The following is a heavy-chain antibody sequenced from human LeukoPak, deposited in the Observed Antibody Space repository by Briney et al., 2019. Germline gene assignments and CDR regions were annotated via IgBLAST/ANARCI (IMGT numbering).Heavy chain of an antibody. CDR1: GGSISSSSYY. Sequence: SETLSLTCTVSGGSISSSSYYWGWIRQPPGKGLEWIGSIYYSGSTYYNPSLKSRVTISVDTSKNPFSLKLSSVTAADTAVYYCARLSFLKLWSDYWGQGTLVTVSS. CDR3: ARLSFLKLWSDY. D-gene: IGHD5-18*01. CDR2: IYYSGST. V-gene: IGHV4-39*01. J-gene: IGHJ4*02.